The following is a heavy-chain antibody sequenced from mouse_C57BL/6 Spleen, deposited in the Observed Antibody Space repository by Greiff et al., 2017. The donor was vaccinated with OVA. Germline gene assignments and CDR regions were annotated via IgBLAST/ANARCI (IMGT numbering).Heavy chain of an antibody. CDR3: ARDGYYDYAIDY. D-gene: IGHD2-3*01. CDR1: GYSFTSGYF. J-gene: IGHJ4*01. V-gene: IGHV3-6*01. CDR2: ISYDGSN. Sequence: EVQLMESGPGLVKPSQSLSLTCSVTGYSFTSGYFWYWIRQFPGNKLEWMGYISYDGSNNYNPSLKNRISITRDTSKNQFFLKLNSVTTEDTATYDCARDGYYDYAIDYWGQGTSVTVSS.